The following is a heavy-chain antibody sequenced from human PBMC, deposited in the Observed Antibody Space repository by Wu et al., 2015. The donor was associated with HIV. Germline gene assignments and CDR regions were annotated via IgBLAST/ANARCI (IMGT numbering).Heavy chain of an antibody. D-gene: IGHD6-19*01. CDR1: GNTFNA. J-gene: IGHJ4*02. V-gene: IGHV1-69*05. CDR2: IIPLFGTT. Sequence: QVHLVQSGVEVKKPGSSVKISCKASGNTFNAVNWVRQAPGQGLEWMGGIIPLFGTTEYAQLFQGRVTITTDESTSTAYMRLSSLRSEDTAVYFCASPRSPGFSSAWPTYFDYWGQGTLVTVSS. CDR3: ASPRSPGFSSAWPTYFDY.